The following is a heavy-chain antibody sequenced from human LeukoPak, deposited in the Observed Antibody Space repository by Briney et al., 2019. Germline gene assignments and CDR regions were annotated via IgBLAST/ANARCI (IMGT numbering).Heavy chain of an antibody. CDR3: ARGPPNWGFDY. D-gene: IGHD7-27*01. CDR2: MSPNSGNT. J-gene: IGHJ4*02. Sequence: GASVKVSCKGSRYTFISYDINWVRQATGQGLEWMGWMSPNSGNTGYAQKFQGRVTMTRNTSISTAYMELSSLRSEDTAVYYCARGPPNWGFDYWGQGTLVTVSS. V-gene: IGHV1-8*01. CDR1: RYTFISYD.